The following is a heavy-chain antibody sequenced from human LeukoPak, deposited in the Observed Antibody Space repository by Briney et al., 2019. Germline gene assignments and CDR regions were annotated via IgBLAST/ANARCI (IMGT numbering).Heavy chain of an antibody. V-gene: IGHV3-23*01. D-gene: IGHD3-22*01. CDR3: AKDSRITMIVVVIDDDAFDI. Sequence: GGSLRLSCAASGFTFSSYAMSWVRQAPGKGLEWVSAISGSGGSTYYADSVKGRFTISRDNSKNTLYLQMNSLRAEDTAVYYCAKDSRITMIVVVIDDDAFDIWGQGTMVTVSS. J-gene: IGHJ3*02. CDR2: ISGSGGST. CDR1: GFTFSSYA.